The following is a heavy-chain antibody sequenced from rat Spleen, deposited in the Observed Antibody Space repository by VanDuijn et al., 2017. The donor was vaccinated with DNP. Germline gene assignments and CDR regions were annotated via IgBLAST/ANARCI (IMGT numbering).Heavy chain of an antibody. CDR2: ISYDGSRT. V-gene: IGHV5-17*01. J-gene: IGHJ4*01. Sequence: EVQLVESGGGLVQPGRSLKLSCAASGFTFSDYAMAWVRQAPKKGLEWVATISYDGSRTYYRDSVKGRFTISRDNAKSTLYLQMDSLRSEDTATYYCARHRHLDYYAMDAWGQGTSVTVSS. CDR1: GFTFSDYA. CDR3: ARHRHLDYYAMDA.